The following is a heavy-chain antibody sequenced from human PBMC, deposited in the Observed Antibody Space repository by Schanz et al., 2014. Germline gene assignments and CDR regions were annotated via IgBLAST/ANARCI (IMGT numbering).Heavy chain of an antibody. J-gene: IGHJ4*02. V-gene: IGHV3-48*01. D-gene: IGHD3-3*01. CDR3: VRDSFFAFDY. Sequence: EVQLVESGGGLVQPGGSLRLSCTASGFNSDDYAMHWVRQAPGKGLEWVSYVSRSTPDIYYADSVKGRFTMSRDNAKNSVFLQMNSLRAEDTAVYYCVRDSFFAFDYWGQGTLVTVSS. CDR1: GFNSDDYA. CDR2: VSRSTPDI.